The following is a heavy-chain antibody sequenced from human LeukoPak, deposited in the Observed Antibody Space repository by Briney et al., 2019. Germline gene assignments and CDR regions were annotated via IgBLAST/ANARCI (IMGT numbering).Heavy chain of an antibody. Sequence: SKTLSLTCAVYGGSFSGYYWSWIRQPPGKGLEWIGEINHSGSTNYNPSLKSRVTISVDTSKNQFSLKLSSVTAADTAVYSCARGPGGSFTFDYWGQGTLVTVSS. D-gene: IGHD3-10*01. CDR2: INHSGST. CDR1: GGSFSGYY. V-gene: IGHV4-34*01. J-gene: IGHJ4*02. CDR3: ARGPGGSFTFDY.